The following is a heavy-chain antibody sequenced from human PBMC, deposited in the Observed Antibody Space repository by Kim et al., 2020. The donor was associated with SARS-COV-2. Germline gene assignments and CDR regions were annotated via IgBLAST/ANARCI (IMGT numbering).Heavy chain of an antibody. J-gene: IGHJ4*02. CDR2: ISGSGGST. V-gene: IGHV3-23*01. CDR3: AKGDIGSGWPNYFDY. Sequence: GGSLRLSCAASGFTFSSYAMSWVRQAPGKGLEWVSAISGSGGSTYYADSVKGRFTISRDNSKNTLYLQMNSLRAEDTAVYYCAKGDIGSGWPNYFDYWGQGTLVTVSS. CDR1: GFTFSSYA. D-gene: IGHD6-19*01.